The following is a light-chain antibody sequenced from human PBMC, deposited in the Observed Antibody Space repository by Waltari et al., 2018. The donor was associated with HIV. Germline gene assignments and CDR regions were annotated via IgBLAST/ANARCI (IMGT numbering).Light chain of an antibody. Sequence: QSALTQPASVSGSPGQSIPISCTATSSDVASNNLVSWYQQHPGKAPKVMIYAVTKRPSGVSNRFSGSKSDNTASLTISGLQAEDEADYYCCSYAGTGTYVFGTGTKVTVL. CDR1: SSDVASNNL. J-gene: IGLJ1*01. CDR2: AVT. V-gene: IGLV2-23*02. CDR3: CSYAGTGTYV.